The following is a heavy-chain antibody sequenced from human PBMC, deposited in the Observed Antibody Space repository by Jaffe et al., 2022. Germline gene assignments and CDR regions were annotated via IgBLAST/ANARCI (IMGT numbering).Heavy chain of an antibody. D-gene: IGHD2-2*01. CDR1: GYTFTGYY. CDR2: INPNSGGT. J-gene: IGHJ5*02. Sequence: QVQLVQSGAEVKKPGASVKVSCKASGYTFTGYYMHWVRQAPGQGLEWMGRINPNSGGTNYAQKFQGRVTMTRDTSISTAYMELSRLRSDDTAVYYCARQYCSSTSCFDWFDPWGQGTLVTVSS. CDR3: ARQYCSSTSCFDWFDP. V-gene: IGHV1-2*06.